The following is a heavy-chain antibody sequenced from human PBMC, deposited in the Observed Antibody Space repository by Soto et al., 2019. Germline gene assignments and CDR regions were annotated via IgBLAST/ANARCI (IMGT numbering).Heavy chain of an antibody. CDR3: ARRRPHIVVVVAATLGWFDP. D-gene: IGHD2-15*01. Sequence: QVQLQQWGAGLLKPSETLSLTCAVYGGSFSGYYWSWIRQPPGKGLEWIGEINHSGSTNYNPSLKSGVTISVDTSKNQFSLKLSSVTAADTAVYYCARRRPHIVVVVAATLGWFDPWGQGTLVTVSS. J-gene: IGHJ5*02. CDR1: GGSFSGYY. V-gene: IGHV4-34*01. CDR2: INHSGST.